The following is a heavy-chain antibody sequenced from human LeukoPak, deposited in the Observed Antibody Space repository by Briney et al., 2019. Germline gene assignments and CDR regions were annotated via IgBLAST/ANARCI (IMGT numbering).Heavy chain of an antibody. CDR2: IIPIFGTA. D-gene: IGHD3-10*01. Sequence: GSSVKVSCKASGGTFSSYAISWVRQAPGQGLEWMGGIIPIFGTANYAQKFQGRVTITADESTSTAYMELSSLRSEDTAVYYCAKPKINRIVRGVIITLPFDYWGQGTLVTVSS. J-gene: IGHJ4*02. CDR1: GGTFSSYA. V-gene: IGHV1-69*01. CDR3: AKPKINRIVRGVIITLPFDY.